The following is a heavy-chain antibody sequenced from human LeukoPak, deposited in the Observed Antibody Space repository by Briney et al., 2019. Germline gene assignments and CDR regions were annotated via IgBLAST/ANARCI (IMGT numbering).Heavy chain of an antibody. J-gene: IGHJ6*03. CDR1: GGTFSNFA. Sequence: SVKVSCKASGGTFSNFAISWVRQAPGQGLEWMGGIIPIFGTATYAQKFQGRVMITTDESTGTAFMELSGLRSVDTAVYYCARVRGGIEVAGIRHYYYYMDVWGEGTTVTVSS. D-gene: IGHD6-19*01. CDR3: ARVRGGIEVAGIRHYYYYMDV. CDR2: IIPIFGTA. V-gene: IGHV1-69*05.